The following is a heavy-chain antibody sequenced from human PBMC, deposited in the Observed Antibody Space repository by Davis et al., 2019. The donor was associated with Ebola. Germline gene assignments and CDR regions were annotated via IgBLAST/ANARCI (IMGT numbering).Heavy chain of an antibody. D-gene: IGHD3-22*01. J-gene: IGHJ4*02. V-gene: IGHV4-59*11. CDR2: IYNSGRT. Sequence: PSETLSLTCTVSNGSISSHYWNWIRQPPGKGLEWIGIIYNSGRTNYNPSLKSRVTISAATSKNQFSLKLRSVTAADTAVYYCVRFGYGAYWGQGTQVTVSS. CDR3: VRFGYGAY. CDR1: NGSISSHY.